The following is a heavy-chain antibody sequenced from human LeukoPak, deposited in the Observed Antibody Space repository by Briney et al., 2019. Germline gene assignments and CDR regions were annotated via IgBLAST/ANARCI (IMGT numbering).Heavy chain of an antibody. CDR1: GGSFSSYY. D-gene: IGHD4-11*01. Sequence: PSETLSLTCAVYGGSFSSYYWGWIRQPPGKGLEWIGSIYYSGSTYYNPSLKSRVTISVDTSKNQFSLKLSSVTAADTAVYYCASAPEYSNHWFDPWGQGTLVTVSS. CDR3: ASAPEYSNHWFDP. J-gene: IGHJ5*02. CDR2: IYYSGST. V-gene: IGHV4-39*07.